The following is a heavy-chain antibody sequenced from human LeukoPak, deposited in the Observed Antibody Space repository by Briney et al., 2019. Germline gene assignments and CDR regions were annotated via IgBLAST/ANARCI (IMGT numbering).Heavy chain of an antibody. CDR1: GGTFSSYA. J-gene: IGHJ3*02. D-gene: IGHD5-12*01. V-gene: IGHV1-69*05. CDR2: IIPIFGTA. CDR3: AADPRYSGYDDAFDI. Sequence: SVKVSCKASGGTFSSYAISWVRQAPGQGLEWMGRIIPIFGTANYAQKFQERVTITRDMSTSTAYMELSSLRSEDTAVYYCAADPRYSGYDDAFDIWGQGTMVTVSS.